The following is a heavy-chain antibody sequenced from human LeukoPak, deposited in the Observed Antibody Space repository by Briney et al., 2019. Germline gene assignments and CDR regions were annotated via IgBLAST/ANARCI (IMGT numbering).Heavy chain of an antibody. CDR3: ARDMEQQLVHTTFDY. Sequence: SVKVSCKASGYTFTSYDINWVRQATGQGLEWMGRIIPILGIANYAQKFQGRVTITADKSTSTAYMELSSLRSEDTAVYYCARDMEQQLVHTTFDYWGQGTLVTVSS. J-gene: IGHJ4*02. D-gene: IGHD6-13*01. V-gene: IGHV1-69*04. CDR1: GYTFTSYD. CDR2: IIPILGIA.